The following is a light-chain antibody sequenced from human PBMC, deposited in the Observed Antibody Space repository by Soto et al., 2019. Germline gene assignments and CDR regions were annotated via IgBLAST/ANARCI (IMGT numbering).Light chain of an antibody. V-gene: IGKV3-15*01. Sequence: EIVMTQSPVTLSGSPGGRATLSCRASQSISDTLAGYQQKPGQAPRLLIHGASTRAPGFPARFSGSGSGTDFTLSSSSLQSEDFAVYYCQQYNNWPWTFGQGTKVDIK. CDR1: QSISDT. CDR3: QQYNNWPWT. J-gene: IGKJ1*01. CDR2: GAS.